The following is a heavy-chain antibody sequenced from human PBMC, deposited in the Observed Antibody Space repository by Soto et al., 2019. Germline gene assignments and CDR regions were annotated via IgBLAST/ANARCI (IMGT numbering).Heavy chain of an antibody. Sequence: EVQLMESGGGLVQPGGSLRLSCAASEFSFSSYALNWVRQAPGKGLEWVSAISATGTTTYYADSVKGRFTISRENSKRTLFLQMDSLSPEDTAVYYCATYSSPFDYWGQGTWSPSPQ. J-gene: IGHJ4*02. CDR2: ISATGTTT. V-gene: IGHV3-23*01. CDR3: ATYSSPFDY. CDR1: EFSFSSYA. D-gene: IGHD6-13*01.